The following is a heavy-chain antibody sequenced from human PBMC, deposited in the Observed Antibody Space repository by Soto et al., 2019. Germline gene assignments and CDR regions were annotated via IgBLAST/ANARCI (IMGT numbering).Heavy chain of an antibody. V-gene: IGHV3-23*01. Sequence: GGSLRLSCAASGFTFSSSSMSWVRLAPGKGLEWVSSISASGTSAYYADSVKGRVTISRDNSKNTLYMQTNSLRADDTAVYYCARGGRIKSWDYWGRGTPVTVSS. J-gene: IGHJ4*02. D-gene: IGHD5-12*01. CDR2: ISASGTSA. CDR1: GFTFSSSS. CDR3: ARGGRIKSWDY.